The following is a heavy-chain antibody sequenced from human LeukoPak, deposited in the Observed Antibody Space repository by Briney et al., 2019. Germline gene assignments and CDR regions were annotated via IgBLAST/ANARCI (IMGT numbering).Heavy chain of an antibody. J-gene: IGHJ6*02. Sequence: PGGSLRLSCVASGFPFSSYWMTWVRQAPGKGLEWVADIKQDGSKKSYVDSVKGRFTISRDNSKNTLYLQMNSLRADDTAIYYCARNQQLGGHSYYYYGMDVWGQGTTVTVSS. CDR2: IKQDGSKK. CDR1: GFPFSSYW. V-gene: IGHV3-7*03. D-gene: IGHD3-16*01. CDR3: ARNQQLGGHSYYYYGMDV.